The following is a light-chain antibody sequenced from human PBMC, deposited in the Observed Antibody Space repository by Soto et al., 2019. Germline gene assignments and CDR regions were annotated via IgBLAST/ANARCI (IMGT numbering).Light chain of an antibody. V-gene: IGLV1-44*01. CDR3: AAWNDSPDLWG. CDR2: RNN. CDR1: SSNIGSNA. Sequence: QSVLTQPPSASGTPGQRVSISCSGSSSNIGSNAVHWYQQFPGTAPRLLIYRNNQRPSGVPDRFSGSKSGTLASLVISVLQSEDEADYYGAAWNDSPDLWGCGGGSQRTVL. J-gene: IGLJ3*02.